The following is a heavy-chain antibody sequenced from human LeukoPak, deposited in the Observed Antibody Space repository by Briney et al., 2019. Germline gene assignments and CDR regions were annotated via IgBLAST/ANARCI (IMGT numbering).Heavy chain of an antibody. V-gene: IGHV3-30-3*01. CDR2: ISYDGSNK. Sequence: GGSLRLSCAASGFTFSTYAMHWVRRAPGKGLEWVTVISYDGSNKYYAHSVKGRFTISRDNSKNTLYLQMNSLRAEDTAVYYCARDRNSFGIASSSWSHDAFDMWGQGTMVTVSS. CDR3: ARDRNSFGIASSSWSHDAFDM. D-gene: IGHD6-13*01. CDR1: GFTFSTYA. J-gene: IGHJ3*02.